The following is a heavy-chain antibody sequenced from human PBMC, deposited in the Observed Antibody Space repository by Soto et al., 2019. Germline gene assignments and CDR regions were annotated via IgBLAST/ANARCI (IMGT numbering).Heavy chain of an antibody. Sequence: QVQLQESGPGLVKPSQTLSLTCTVSGGSISSGGYYWSWIRQHPGKGLEWIGYIYYIGSTYYNPSLKSRVSXSXXXAXXQCSLKLSSVTAADTAVYYCARFYMVRGVMGAFDIWGQGTMVTVSS. CDR1: GGSISSGGYY. CDR2: IYYIGST. J-gene: IGHJ3*02. CDR3: ARFYMVRGVMGAFDI. D-gene: IGHD3-10*01. V-gene: IGHV4-31*03.